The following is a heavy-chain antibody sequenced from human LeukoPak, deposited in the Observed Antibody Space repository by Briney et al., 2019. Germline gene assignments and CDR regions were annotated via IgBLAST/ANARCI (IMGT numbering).Heavy chain of an antibody. J-gene: IGHJ3*02. V-gene: IGHV1-18*01. CDR3: ARVLHSGYYLYDAFDI. CDR2: ISAYNGNT. D-gene: IGHD3-22*01. Sequence: AASVKVTCKAAGYTFTSYGISCVRQAPGQGLEWMGWISAYNGNTNYAQKLQGRVTMTTDTSTSTAYMELRSLRSDDTAVYYCARVLHSGYYLYDAFDIWGQGTMVNVSS. CDR1: GYTFTSYG.